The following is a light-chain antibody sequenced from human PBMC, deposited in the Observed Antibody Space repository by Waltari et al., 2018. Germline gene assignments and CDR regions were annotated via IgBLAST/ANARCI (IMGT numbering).Light chain of an antibody. Sequence: QSALTQPPSVSGSPGQSVTISCTGTTSDVGSYNRVPWYQQPPDTAPKLIIYEVSDRPSGVPVRFSGSKSANTAFLTISGLQAEDEADYFCSSYTSSSTWVFGTGTKVTVL. CDR3: SSYTSSSTWV. CDR1: TSDVGSYNR. J-gene: IGLJ1*01. V-gene: IGLV2-18*02. CDR2: EVS.